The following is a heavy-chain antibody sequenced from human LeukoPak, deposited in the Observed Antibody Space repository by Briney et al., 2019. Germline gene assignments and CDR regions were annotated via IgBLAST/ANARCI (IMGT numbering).Heavy chain of an antibody. D-gene: IGHD1-20*01. Sequence: GGSLRLSYAASGFTFSSYSMNWVRQAPGKGLEWVSSISSSSSYIYYADSVKGRFTISRDNAKNSLYLQMNSLRAEDTAVYYCAINPRYNWNDGVDYWGQGTLVTVSS. V-gene: IGHV3-21*01. CDR3: AINPRYNWNDGVDY. J-gene: IGHJ4*02. CDR1: GFTFSSYS. CDR2: ISSSSSYI.